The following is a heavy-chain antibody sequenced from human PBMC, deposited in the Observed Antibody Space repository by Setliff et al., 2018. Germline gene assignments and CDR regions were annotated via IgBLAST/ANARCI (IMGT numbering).Heavy chain of an antibody. CDR2: TNAGNGNT. Sequence: ASVKVSCKASGYTFTSYAIHWVRQAPGQRLEWMGWTNAGNGNTKYSQEFQGRVTITRDTSASTAYMELSSLRSEDMAVYYCARSGGSSWQTKLDSWGQGTLVTVSS. V-gene: IGHV1-3*02. D-gene: IGHD6-13*01. J-gene: IGHJ4*02. CDR3: ARSGGSSWQTKLDS. CDR1: GYTFTSYA.